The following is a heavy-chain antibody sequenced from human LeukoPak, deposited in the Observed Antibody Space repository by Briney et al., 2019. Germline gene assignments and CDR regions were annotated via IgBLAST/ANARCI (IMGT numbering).Heavy chain of an antibody. J-gene: IGHJ4*02. CDR1: GYSFTGYY. Sequence: ASVNVSCTTSGYSFTGYYIHWVRQAPGQGLEWMGRINPNSGGPNYGQKFQGTVTMTRDTSISTAYLELSNLRSDDTAAYYCVRGYSYGFYFDYWGQGSLVTVSS. CDR2: INPNSGGP. V-gene: IGHV1-2*06. CDR3: VRGYSYGFYFDY. D-gene: IGHD5-18*01.